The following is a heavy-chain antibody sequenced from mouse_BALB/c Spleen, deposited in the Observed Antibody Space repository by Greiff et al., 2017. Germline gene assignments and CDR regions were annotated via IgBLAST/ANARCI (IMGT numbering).Heavy chain of an antibody. Sequence: VQLQQSGPELVKPGASVKISCKASGYAFSSYWMNWVKQRPGQGLEWIGQIYPGDGDTNYNGKFKGKATLTADKSSSTAYMQLSSLTSEDSAVYFCARSPYYGSSYWYFDVWGAGTTVTVSS. J-gene: IGHJ1*01. V-gene: IGHV1-80*01. D-gene: IGHD1-1*01. CDR2: IYPGDGDT. CDR1: GYAFSSYW. CDR3: ARSPYYGSSYWYFDV.